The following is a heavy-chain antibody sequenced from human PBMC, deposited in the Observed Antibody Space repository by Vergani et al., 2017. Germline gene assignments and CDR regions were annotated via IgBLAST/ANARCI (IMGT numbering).Heavy chain of an antibody. V-gene: IGHV1-3*01. CDR2: NNAGNGNQ. J-gene: IGHJ6*03. CDR1: GYPFTSYA. CDR3: ARDQSVVGATYYYYYMDV. D-gene: IGHD1-26*01. Sequence: QVQLVQSGAEVKKPGASVKVSCKDSGYPFTSYAMHWVRQAPGQRLEWMGWNNAGNGNQKYSQKFQGRVTITRDTSASTAYMARSSLRSEDTAVYYCARDQSVVGATYYYYYMDVWGKGTTVTVSS.